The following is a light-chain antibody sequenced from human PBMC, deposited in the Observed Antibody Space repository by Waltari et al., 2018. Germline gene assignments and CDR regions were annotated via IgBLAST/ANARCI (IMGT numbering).Light chain of an antibody. CDR2: EAS. J-gene: IGKJ4*01. CDR1: ESLLRSDGKTY. Sequence: VVTQAPLSMSVTPGQPASMSCKSRESLLRSDGKTYLYWYLHKPGQPPRLLIYEASKRCSGVPDRYSGSGSGTDFTLRISRVEAEDVGVYYCMQTLRLPSFSFGGGTKVEIK. CDR3: MQTLRLPSFS. V-gene: IGKV2D-29*01.